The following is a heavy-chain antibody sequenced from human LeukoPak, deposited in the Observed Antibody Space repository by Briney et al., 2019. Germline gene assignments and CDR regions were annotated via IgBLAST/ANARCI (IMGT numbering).Heavy chain of an antibody. Sequence: PSETLSLTCAVYGGSFSGYYWSWIRQPPGKGLEWIGEINHSGSTNYNPSLKSRVTISVDTSKNQFSLKLSSVTAADTAVYYCAGGKWFALHWFDPWGQGTLVTVSS. D-gene: IGHD3-10*01. CDR1: GGSFSGYY. CDR2: INHSGST. V-gene: IGHV4-34*01. J-gene: IGHJ5*02. CDR3: AGGKWFALHWFDP.